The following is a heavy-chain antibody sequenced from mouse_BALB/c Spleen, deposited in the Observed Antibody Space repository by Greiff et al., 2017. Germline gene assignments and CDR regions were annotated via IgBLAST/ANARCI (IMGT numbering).Heavy chain of an antibody. CDR3: ARRLWEEAWLAY. CDR2: IDPYNGGT. Sequence: EVQLQQSGPELVKPGASVKVSCKASGYTFTDYNMYWVKQSPGQGLEWIGDIDPYNGGTSYNQKFKGKATLTVDKSSSTAFMQLSSLTSEDSAVYYCARRLWEEAWLAYWGQGTLVTVSA. D-gene: IGHD3-2*02. V-gene: IGHV1S135*01. J-gene: IGHJ3*01. CDR1: GYTFTDYN.